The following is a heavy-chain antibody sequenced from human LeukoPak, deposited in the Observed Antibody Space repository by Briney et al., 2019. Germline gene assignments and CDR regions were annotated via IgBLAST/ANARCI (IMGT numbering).Heavy chain of an antibody. CDR3: ARDRDIVGVPAAPADY. CDR2: ISAYNGNT. D-gene: IGHD2-2*01. CDR1: GDTFSNHG. Sequence: ASVKVSCKTSGDTFSNHGISWVRQAPGQGLEWMGWISAYNGNTKSAQKFQGRVTMTRDTSTSTAYMELRSLRSDDTAMYYCARDRDIVGVPAAPADYWGQGTLVTVSS. V-gene: IGHV1-18*01. J-gene: IGHJ4*02.